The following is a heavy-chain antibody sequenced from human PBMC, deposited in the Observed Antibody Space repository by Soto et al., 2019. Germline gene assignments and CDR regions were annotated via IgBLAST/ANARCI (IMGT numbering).Heavy chain of an antibody. Sequence: GGSLRLSCAASGFTFSSYAMSWVRQAPGKGLEWVSAISGSGGSTYYADSVKGRFTISRDNSKNTLYLQMNRLRAEDTAVYYCAKVLRADYYGSGSYRNWGQGTLVTVSS. V-gene: IGHV3-23*01. J-gene: IGHJ4*02. CDR3: AKVLRADYYGSGSYRN. CDR2: ISGSGGST. CDR1: GFTFSSYA. D-gene: IGHD3-10*01.